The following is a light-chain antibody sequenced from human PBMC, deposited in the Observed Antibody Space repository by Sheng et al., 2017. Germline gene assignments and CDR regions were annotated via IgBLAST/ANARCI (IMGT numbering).Light chain of an antibody. J-gene: IGKJ4*01. CDR2: DAS. CDR3: QQRYNWPLT. Sequence: ETVLTQSPATLSLSPGERATLSCRASQSVSSYLAWYQQKPSQAPRLLIYDASNRATGIPARFSGSGSGTDFTLTISSLEPEDFALYYCQQRYNWPLTFGGGTRVEDQT. CDR1: QSVSSY. V-gene: IGKV3-11*01.